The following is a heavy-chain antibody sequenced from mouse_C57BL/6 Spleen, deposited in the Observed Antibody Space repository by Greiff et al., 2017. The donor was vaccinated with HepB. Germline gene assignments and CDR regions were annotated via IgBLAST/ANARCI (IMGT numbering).Heavy chain of an antibody. CDR1: GFTFSDYY. CDR3: ARVIYDGYLYYAMDY. D-gene: IGHD2-3*01. J-gene: IGHJ4*01. CDR2: INYDGSST. V-gene: IGHV5-16*01. Sequence: EVQGVESAGGLVQPGSSMKLSCTASGFTFSDYYMAWVRQVPEKGLEWVANINYDGSSTYYLDSLKSRFIISRDNAKNILYLQMSSLKSEDTATYYCARVIYDGYLYYAMDYWGQGTSVTVSS.